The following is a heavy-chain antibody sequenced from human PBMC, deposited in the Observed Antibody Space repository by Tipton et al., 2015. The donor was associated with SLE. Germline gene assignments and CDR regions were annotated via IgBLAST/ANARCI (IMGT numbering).Heavy chain of an antibody. J-gene: IGHJ1*01. CDR1: GFTFSSYS. CDR3: AKDWAATLLAQGGVS. Sequence: SLRLSCAASGFTFSSYSMNWVRQAPGKGLEWVSYIPSDGSNTYYTDLVKGRFTISRANSKNTVYLQLNSLRTEDTAIYYCAKDWAATLLAQGGVSWGQGTLVTVST. D-gene: IGHD2-8*02. V-gene: IGHV3-30*02. CDR2: IPSDGSNT.